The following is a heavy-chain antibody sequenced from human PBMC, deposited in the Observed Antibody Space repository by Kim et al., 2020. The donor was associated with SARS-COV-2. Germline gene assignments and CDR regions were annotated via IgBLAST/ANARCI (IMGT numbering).Heavy chain of an antibody. CDR1: GFTFSSYA. J-gene: IGHJ6*02. CDR3: AKGEPLAWASHPKYYYYYYGMDV. Sequence: GGSLRLSCAASGFTFSSYAMSWVRQAPGKGLEWVSAISGSGGSTYYADSVKGRFTISRDNSKNTLYLQMNSLRAEDTAVYYCAKGEPLAWASHPKYYYYYYGMDVWGQGTTVTVSS. V-gene: IGHV3-23*01. D-gene: IGHD3-3*01. CDR2: ISGSGGST.